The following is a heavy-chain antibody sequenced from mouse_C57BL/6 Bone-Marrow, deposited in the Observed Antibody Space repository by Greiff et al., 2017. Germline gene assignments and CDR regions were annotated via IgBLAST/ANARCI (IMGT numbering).Heavy chain of an antibody. D-gene: IGHD1-1*01. CDR2: IYPRSGNT. CDR3: ARIDYGSSYVSFAY. CDR1: GYTFTSYG. J-gene: IGHJ3*01. V-gene: IGHV1-81*01. Sequence: QVQLQQSGAELARPGASVKLSCKASGYTFTSYGISWVKQRTGQGLEWIGEIYPRSGNTYYNEKFKGKATLTADKSSSTAYMELRSLTSEDSAVYFCARIDYGSSYVSFAYWGQGTLVTVSA.